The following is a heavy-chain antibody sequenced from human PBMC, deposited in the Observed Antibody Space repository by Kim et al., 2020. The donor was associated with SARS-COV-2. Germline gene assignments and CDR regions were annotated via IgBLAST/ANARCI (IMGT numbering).Heavy chain of an antibody. D-gene: IGHD2-15*01. CDR1: GYTFTSYG. V-gene: IGHV1-18*01. J-gene: IGHJ4*02. Sequence: ASVKVSCKASGYTFTSYGISWVRQAPGQGLEWMGWISAYNGNTNYAQKLQGRVTMTTDTSTSTAYMELRSLRSDDTAVYYCARDGIVVVVAATPGLFDYWGQGTLVTVSS. CDR2: ISAYNGNT. CDR3: ARDGIVVVVAATPGLFDY.